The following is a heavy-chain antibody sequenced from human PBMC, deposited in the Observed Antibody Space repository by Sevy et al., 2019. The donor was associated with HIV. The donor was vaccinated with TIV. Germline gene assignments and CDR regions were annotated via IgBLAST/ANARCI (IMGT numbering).Heavy chain of an antibody. CDR1: GFTFTYAW. J-gene: IGHJ6*02. CDR3: STDPIIVLLVTDGMDV. D-gene: IGHD2-8*02. Sequence: GGSLRLSCAASGFTFTYAWMTWVRQAPGKGLEWVGRIKSRADGGTTDYAAPVKSRFFISMDDSKNTLYRQMISLKTGDTAVYYCSTDPIIVLLVTDGMDVWGQGTTVTVSS. CDR2: IKSRADGGTT. V-gene: IGHV3-15*01.